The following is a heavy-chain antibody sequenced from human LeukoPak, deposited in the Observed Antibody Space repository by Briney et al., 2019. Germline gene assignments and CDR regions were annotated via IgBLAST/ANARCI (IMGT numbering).Heavy chain of an antibody. J-gene: IGHJ4*02. CDR3: ARDDAAADPGGY. V-gene: IGHV3-33*08. Sequence: GGSLRLSCADSGSTFSDYWMSWVRQAPGKGLEWVAVIWYDGSNKYYADSVKGRFTISRDNSKNTLYLQMNSLRAEDTAVYYCARDDAAADPGGYWGQGTLVTVSS. D-gene: IGHD6-13*01. CDR2: IWYDGSNK. CDR1: GSTFSDYW.